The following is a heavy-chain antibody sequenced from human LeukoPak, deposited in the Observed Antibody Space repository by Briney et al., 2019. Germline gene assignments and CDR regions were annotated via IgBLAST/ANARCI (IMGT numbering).Heavy chain of an antibody. CDR2: INTNSGGT. V-gene: IGHV1-2*02. J-gene: IGHJ4*02. Sequence: ASVTVSCKASGYIFTGYYMHWVRQAPGQGLEWMGWINTNSGGTNYAQKFQGRVTMTRDTSISTAYMELSRLRSDDTAVYCCARSGYSGYDSGGYWGQGTLVTVSS. CDR3: ARSGYSGYDSGGY. D-gene: IGHD5-12*01. CDR1: GYIFTGYY.